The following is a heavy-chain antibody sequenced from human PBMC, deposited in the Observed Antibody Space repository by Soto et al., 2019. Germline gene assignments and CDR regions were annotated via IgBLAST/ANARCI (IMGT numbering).Heavy chain of an antibody. V-gene: IGHV4-4*02. J-gene: IGHJ4*02. Sequence: SETLSLTCVVSGDSISSSNWWSWVRQPPGKGLEWIGEIYHSGSTNYNPSLKSRVIMSLDKSKNQYSLKLSAVAAADTAVYYCARDPRGAYSNSFNGIDYWGQGTLVTVSS. CDR2: IYHSGST. D-gene: IGHD6-13*01. CDR1: GDSISSSNW. CDR3: ARDPRGAYSNSFNGIDY.